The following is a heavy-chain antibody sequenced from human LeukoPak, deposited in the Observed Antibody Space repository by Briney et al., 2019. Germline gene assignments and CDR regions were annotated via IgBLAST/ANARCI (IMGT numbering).Heavy chain of an antibody. D-gene: IGHD6-13*01. CDR1: GYTFTSYG. Sequence: ASVEVSCKASGYTFTSYGISWVRQAPGQGLEWMGWISAYNGNTNYAQKLQGRVTMTTDTSTSTAYMEPRSLRSDDTAVYYCARMRPALLAAAGTGFDYWGQGALVTVSS. CDR3: ARMRPALLAAAGTGFDY. J-gene: IGHJ4*02. V-gene: IGHV1-18*01. CDR2: ISAYNGNT.